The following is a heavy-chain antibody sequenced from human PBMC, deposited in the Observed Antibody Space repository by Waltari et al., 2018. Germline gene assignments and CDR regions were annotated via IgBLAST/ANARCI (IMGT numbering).Heavy chain of an antibody. J-gene: IGHJ4*02. CDR3: ARGGLEWFGELFDY. D-gene: IGHD3-10*01. CDR1: GFPFSTYA. V-gene: IGHV3-30*01. Sequence: QVQLVESGGGVVHPGGSLRLSCAASGFPFSTYAVHWVRQAPGKGLELVAVISYDGSIKYNADSVEGRFTISRDNARNTMSLQMNSLTTEDTAVYYCARGGLEWFGELFDYWGQGTLVTVSS. CDR2: ISYDGSIK.